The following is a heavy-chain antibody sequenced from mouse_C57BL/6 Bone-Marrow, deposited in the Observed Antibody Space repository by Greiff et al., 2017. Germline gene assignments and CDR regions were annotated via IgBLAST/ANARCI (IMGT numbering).Heavy chain of an antibody. Sequence: QVQLQQPGAELVRPGPSVKLSCKASGYTFTSYWMHWVKQRPGQGLEWIGVIDPSDSYTNYNQKFKGKATLTVDTSSSPAYMQLSSLTSEDSAVYYCARGATLDYWGEGTTLTVSS. V-gene: IGHV1-59*01. CDR1: GYTFTSYW. CDR2: IDPSDSYT. J-gene: IGHJ2*01. CDR3: ARGATLDY. D-gene: IGHD3-1*01.